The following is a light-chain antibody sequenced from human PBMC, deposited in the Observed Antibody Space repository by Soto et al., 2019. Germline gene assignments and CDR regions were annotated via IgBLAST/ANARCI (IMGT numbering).Light chain of an antibody. CDR2: AAS. Sequence: DIQMTQSPSSLSASVGDRITITCRASQDISSWLAWYQQKPGKAPNLLIYAASSLQSGVPSRFSGSGSGTDFTLTINSLQPEDIATYYCQQTNSFPRTFGQGTKVDIK. V-gene: IGKV1-12*01. CDR1: QDISSW. CDR3: QQTNSFPRT. J-gene: IGKJ1*01.